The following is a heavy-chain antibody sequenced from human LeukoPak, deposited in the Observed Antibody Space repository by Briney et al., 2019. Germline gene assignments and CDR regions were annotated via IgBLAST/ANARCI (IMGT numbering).Heavy chain of an antibody. D-gene: IGHD2-15*01. Sequence: GGSLRLSCAASGSTFSSYAMSWVRQAPGKGLEWVSAISGSGGSTYYADSVKGRFTISRDNSKNTLYLQMNSLRAEDTAVYYCARRVVVGIHFDYWGQGTLVTVSS. CDR2: ISGSGGST. CDR1: GSTFSSYA. V-gene: IGHV3-23*01. J-gene: IGHJ4*02. CDR3: ARRVVVGIHFDY.